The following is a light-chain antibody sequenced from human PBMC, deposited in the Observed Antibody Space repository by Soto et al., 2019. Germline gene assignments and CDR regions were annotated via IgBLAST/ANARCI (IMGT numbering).Light chain of an antibody. Sequence: QSVLTQPPSVSGAPGQRVTISCTGSSSNIGAGYYVHWYQQLPGTAPKLLIYDNSNRPSGVPDRFSGSKSGTSASLAITGLQAEDEADYYCQSYDSSLTGWVFGGGTKLTVL. CDR2: DNS. CDR3: QSYDSSLTGWV. J-gene: IGLJ3*02. CDR1: SSNIGAGYY. V-gene: IGLV1-40*01.